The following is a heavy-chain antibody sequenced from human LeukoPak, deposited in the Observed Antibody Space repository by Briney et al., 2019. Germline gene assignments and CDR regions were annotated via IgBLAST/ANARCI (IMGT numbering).Heavy chain of an antibody. CDR2: IYYSGST. D-gene: IGHD3-9*01. CDR3: ARKDGDW. CDR1: GGSISSYY. V-gene: IGHV4-59*08. J-gene: IGHJ4*02. Sequence: SGTLSLTCTVSGGSISSYYWSWIRQPPGKGLEWIGYIYYSGSTNYNPSLKSRVTISLDTSKNQVSLRLSSVTAADTAVYYCARKDGDWWGQGTLVTVSS.